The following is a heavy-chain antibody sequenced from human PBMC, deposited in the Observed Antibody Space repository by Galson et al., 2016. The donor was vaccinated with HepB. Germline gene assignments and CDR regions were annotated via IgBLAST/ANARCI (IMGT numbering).Heavy chain of an antibody. D-gene: IGHD3-10*01. J-gene: IGHJ3*02. V-gene: IGHV4-34*01. Sequence: SETLSLTCAVYGGSFSGYYWTWIRQPPGKGLEWIGEINHSGRTNYNPSLKSRVTISVDTSKNQFSLKMSSVTAADTAVYFCARGHSMDRGVYTFDIWGQGTMVTVSS. CDR3: ARGHSMDRGVYTFDI. CDR2: INHSGRT. CDR1: GGSFSGYY.